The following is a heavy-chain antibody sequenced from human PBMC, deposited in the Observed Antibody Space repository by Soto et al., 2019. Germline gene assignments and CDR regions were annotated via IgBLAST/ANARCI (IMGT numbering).Heavy chain of an antibody. CDR2: IYHSGAT. CDR1: ADSITSSNW. V-gene: IGHV4-4*02. Sequence: NPSETLSLTCAVSADSITSSNWWSWVRQAPGKGLEWIGEIYHSGATTYNPSLKSRATISVDPSNNHFSLKLTSVTAADTAVYFCARDLGTGTDYWGRGTLVTVSS. CDR3: ARDLGTGTDY. J-gene: IGHJ4*02. D-gene: IGHD1-1*01.